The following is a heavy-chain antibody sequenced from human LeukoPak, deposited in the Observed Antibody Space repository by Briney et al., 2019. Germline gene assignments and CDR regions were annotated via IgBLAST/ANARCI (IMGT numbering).Heavy chain of an antibody. CDR3: ARGNVATIRAYNWFDP. V-gene: IGHV1-2*04. CDR1: GYTFTGYY. D-gene: IGHD5-12*01. Sequence: ASVKVSCKASGYTFTGYYMHWVRQAPGQGLEWMGWINPNSGGTNYAQKFQGWVTMTRDTSISTAYMELSRLRSDDTAGYYCARGNVATIRAYNWFDPWGQGTLVTVSS. CDR2: INPNSGGT. J-gene: IGHJ5*02.